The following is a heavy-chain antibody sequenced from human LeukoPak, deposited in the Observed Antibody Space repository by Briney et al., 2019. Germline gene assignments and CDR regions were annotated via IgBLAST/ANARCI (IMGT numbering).Heavy chain of an antibody. D-gene: IGHD2-15*01. V-gene: IGHV3-15*01. Sequence: GGSLRLSCAASGFTFSNAWWSWVRQAPGKGLEWLGGIKSKTDGGTTDYAAPVKSIFTISRDDSESTLYLQMNSLKTEDTAVYYCAADVSGGSWTIDYWGQGTLVTVSS. J-gene: IGHJ4*02. CDR1: GFTFSNAW. CDR3: AADVSGGSWTIDY. CDR2: IKSKTDGGTT.